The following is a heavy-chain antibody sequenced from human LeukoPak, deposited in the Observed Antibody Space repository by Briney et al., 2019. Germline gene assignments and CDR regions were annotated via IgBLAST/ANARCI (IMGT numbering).Heavy chain of an antibody. V-gene: IGHV3-30*04. D-gene: IGHD4/OR15-4a*01. CDR1: GFTFSSYA. CDR2: ISYDGSNK. CDR3: ARAWNGCSDY. Sequence: GRSLRLSCAASGFTFSSYAMHWVRQAPGKGLEWVAVISYDGSNKYYADSVKGRFTISRDNSKNTLYLQMNSLRSDDTAVYYCARAWNGCSDYWGQGTLVTVSS. J-gene: IGHJ4*02.